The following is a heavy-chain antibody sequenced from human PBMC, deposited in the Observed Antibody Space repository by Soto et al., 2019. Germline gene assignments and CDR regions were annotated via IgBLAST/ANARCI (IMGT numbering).Heavy chain of an antibody. Sequence: EVQVLESGGDLIQPGGSLRLSCAAFGFTFSNYPMVWVRQAPEKGLEWVSTIGANGAATHYADSVKGRFTISRDNSKNTMYLQMDSLRGEDTAVYYFAQEGFSSGEAGGFEFWGQGTLVTVSS. V-gene: IGHV3-23*01. CDR1: GFTFSNYP. CDR2: IGANGAAT. J-gene: IGHJ3*01. D-gene: IGHD6-19*01. CDR3: AQEGFSSGEAGGFEF.